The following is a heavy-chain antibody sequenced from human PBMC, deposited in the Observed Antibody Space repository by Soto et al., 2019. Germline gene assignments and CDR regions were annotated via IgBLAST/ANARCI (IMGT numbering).Heavy chain of an antibody. CDR3: AREQLGYSSWWFDP. J-gene: IGHJ5*02. CDR2: MNPNSGNT. Sequence: QVQRVQSGAEVKKPEASVTVSCKASGYTFTSYDINWVRQATGPGLEWMGWMNPNSGNTGYAQKVQGRVTMTRNTSISTAYMELISLRSEDTAVYYCAREQLGYSSWWFDPWGQGTLVTVSS. CDR1: GYTFTSYD. D-gene: IGHD6-13*01. V-gene: IGHV1-8*01.